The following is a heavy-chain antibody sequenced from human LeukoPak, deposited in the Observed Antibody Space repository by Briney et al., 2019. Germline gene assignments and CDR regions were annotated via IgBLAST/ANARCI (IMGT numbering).Heavy chain of an antibody. D-gene: IGHD3-10*01. CDR2: ISSSSSYI. CDR1: GFTFSSYS. CDR3: ARDKYGSGSYYFNWFDP. Sequence: PGGSLRLPCAASGFTFSSYSMNWVRQAPGKGLEWVSSISSSSSYIYYADSVKGRFTISRDNAKNSLYLQMNSLRAEDTAVYYCARDKYGSGSYYFNWFDPWGQGTLVTVSS. V-gene: IGHV3-21*01. J-gene: IGHJ5*02.